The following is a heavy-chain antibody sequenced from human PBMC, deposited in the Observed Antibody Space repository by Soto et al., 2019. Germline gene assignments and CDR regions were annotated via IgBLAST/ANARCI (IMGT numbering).Heavy chain of an antibody. CDR3: AKDLEGLYQYFGMDV. CDR1: GFTFENYA. J-gene: IGHJ6*04. Sequence: EVQLVESGGGLVQPGRSLRLSCAASGFTFENYAMHWVRQAPGKGLEWVSGIRWNGRGIAYADSVKGRFTISRDNAKYSLYLQMNSLRTDDTALYYCAKDLEGLYQYFGMDVCGNGTTVTV. CDR2: IRWNGRGI. V-gene: IGHV3-9*01. D-gene: IGHD2-2*01.